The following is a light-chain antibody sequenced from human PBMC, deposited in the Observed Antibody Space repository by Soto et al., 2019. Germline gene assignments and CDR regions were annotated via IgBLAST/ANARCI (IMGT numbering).Light chain of an antibody. V-gene: IGLV1-44*01. CDR3: ATWDDRLNGYV. Sequence: QSVLTQPPSASGSPGQRVTISCSGSYSNVGSNAVNWYQQLPGTAPTLLIYSNNKRLSGVPDRFSGSKSGTSASLAISGLQSEDEADYYCATWDDRLNGYVFGTGTKVTVL. J-gene: IGLJ1*01. CDR2: SNN. CDR1: YSNVGSNA.